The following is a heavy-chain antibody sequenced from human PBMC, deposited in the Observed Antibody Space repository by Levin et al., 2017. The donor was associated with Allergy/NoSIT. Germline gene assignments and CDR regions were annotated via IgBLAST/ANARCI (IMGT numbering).Heavy chain of an antibody. D-gene: IGHD6-19*01. Sequence: QSGESLKISCAASGFSFDTYAMHWVRQAPGKGLEWVAIISDDGYKTYYAESMMGRFTVSRDNSKNTLFLQMNTLRPEDTAVYYCARDGSTRWDEEGYYYYSGMDVWGQGTTVTVSS. CDR1: GFSFDTYA. V-gene: IGHV3-30*04. CDR2: ISDDGYKT. J-gene: IGHJ6*02. CDR3: ARDGSTRWDEEGYYYYSGMDV.